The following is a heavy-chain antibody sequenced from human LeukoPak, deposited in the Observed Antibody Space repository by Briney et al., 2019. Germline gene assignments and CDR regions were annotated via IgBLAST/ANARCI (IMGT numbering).Heavy chain of an antibody. CDR3: ARLVIAAAGGNWFVP. Sequence: SETLSLTCTVSGVPISSSSYHWGWIRQPPGKGREGIGRIFYSGIPYYNPSLKSRVTISVDTSKDQFSLKLSSVPAADTAVYYCARLVIAAAGGNWFVPWGQGTLVSVSS. CDR1: GVPISSSSYH. D-gene: IGHD6-13*01. V-gene: IGHV4-39*01. J-gene: IGHJ5*02. CDR2: IFYSGIP.